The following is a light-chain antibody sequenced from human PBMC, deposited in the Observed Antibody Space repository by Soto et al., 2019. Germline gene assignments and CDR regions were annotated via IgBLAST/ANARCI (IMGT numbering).Light chain of an antibody. J-gene: IGKJ1*01. V-gene: IGKV3-20*01. CDR2: GAS. Sequence: EIVLTQSPATLSLSPGERATLSCRASQSVGTYLGWYQQKPGQAPRLLIYGASSRATGIPDRFSGSGSGTDFTLTISRLEPEDFAVYYCQQYGSSPSWTFGQGTKVDIK. CDR1: QSVGTY. CDR3: QQYGSSPSWT.